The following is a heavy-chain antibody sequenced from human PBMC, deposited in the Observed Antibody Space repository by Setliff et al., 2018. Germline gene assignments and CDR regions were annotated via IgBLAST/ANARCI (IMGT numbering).Heavy chain of an antibody. CDR1: GYIFNSYG. V-gene: IGHV1-69*13. D-gene: IGHD4-17*01. Sequence: SVKVSCKASGYIFNSYGIAWVRQAPGQGLEWMGGFIPSFGTANYAQKFQGRLTITADESTSTAYMELNSLRSEDTAIYSCARDSYGDNLPYNWFAPWGQGTLVTVSS. CDR2: FIPSFGTA. J-gene: IGHJ5*02. CDR3: ARDSYGDNLPYNWFAP.